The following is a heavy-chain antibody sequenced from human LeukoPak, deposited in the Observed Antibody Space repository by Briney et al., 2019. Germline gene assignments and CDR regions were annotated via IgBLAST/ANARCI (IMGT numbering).Heavy chain of an antibody. CDR1: GGSISSHY. J-gene: IGHJ4*02. CDR3: ARAYGSGSYYKQHLDY. D-gene: IGHD3-10*01. Sequence: SETLSLTCTVSGGSISSHYWSWIRQPPGKGLEWIWYIYYSGSTNYNPSLKSRVTISVDTSKNQFSLKLSSVTAADTAVYYCARAYGSGSYYKQHLDYWGQGTLITVSS. V-gene: IGHV4-59*11. CDR2: IYYSGST.